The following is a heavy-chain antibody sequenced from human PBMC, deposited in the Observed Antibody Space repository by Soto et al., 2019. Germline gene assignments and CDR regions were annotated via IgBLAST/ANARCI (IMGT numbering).Heavy chain of an antibody. V-gene: IGHV1-18*01. CDR3: ARDWKGAEGFDP. CDR2: IGADNGDT. Sequence: QVQLEQSGAEVKKPGASVKVSCKASGYTFSTYGFSWVRQAPGQGLEWMGWIGADNGDTNYAQNFQGRVTMTTDTSTTTYYMELRSLTSDDTAVYFCARDWKGAEGFDPWGQGTLVTVSS. CDR1: GYTFSTYG. J-gene: IGHJ5*02. D-gene: IGHD1-1*01.